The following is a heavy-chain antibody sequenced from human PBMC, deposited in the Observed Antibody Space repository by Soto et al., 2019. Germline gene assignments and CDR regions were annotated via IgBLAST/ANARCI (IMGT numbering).Heavy chain of an antibody. CDR1: GGSISSYY. D-gene: IGHD3-3*01. V-gene: IGHV4-59*08. CDR2: IYYSGST. Sequence: SETLSLTCTVSGGSISSYYWSWIRQPPGKGLEWIGYIYYSGSTNYNPSLKSRVTISVDTSKNQFSLKLSSVTAADTAVYYCARAVWSGKNEGKYFQHWGQGTLVTVSS. J-gene: IGHJ1*01. CDR3: ARAVWSGKNEGKYFQH.